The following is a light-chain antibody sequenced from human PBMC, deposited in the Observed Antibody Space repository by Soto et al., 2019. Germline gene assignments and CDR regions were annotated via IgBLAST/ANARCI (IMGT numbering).Light chain of an antibody. CDR2: EDS. CDR3: CSYAGSSTFVI. J-gene: IGLJ2*01. V-gene: IGLV2-23*02. Sequence: QSVLTQPASVSGSPGQSITISCTGTSSGVGSYNLVSWYQQHPGKAPKLMIYEDSKRPSGVSNRFSGSKSGNTASLTISGLQAEDEADYYCCSYAGSSTFVIFGGGPKLTVL. CDR1: SSGVGSYNL.